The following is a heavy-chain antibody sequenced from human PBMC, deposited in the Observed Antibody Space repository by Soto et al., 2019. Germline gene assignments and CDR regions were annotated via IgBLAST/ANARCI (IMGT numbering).Heavy chain of an antibody. CDR2: IYYSGST. Sequence: SETLSLTCTVSGGSISSYYWSWIRQPPGKGLEWIGYIYYSGSTNYNPSLKSRVTISLDTSMNHFSLRLSSVTAADTAVYYCARGQRFSDWFDPWGQGTLVTVSS. J-gene: IGHJ5*02. CDR3: ARGQRFSDWFDP. D-gene: IGHD3-3*01. CDR1: GGSISSYY. V-gene: IGHV4-59*12.